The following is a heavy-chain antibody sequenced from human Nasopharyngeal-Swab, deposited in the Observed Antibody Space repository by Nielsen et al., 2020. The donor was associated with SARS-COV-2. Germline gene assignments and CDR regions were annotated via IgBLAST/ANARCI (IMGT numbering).Heavy chain of an antibody. D-gene: IGHD3-3*01. Sequence: WLRHPPFHLLYFLGSIYYSGSTNYNPSLKSRVTISVDTSKNQFSLKLSSVTAADTAVYYCARGPEYYDFWSGYYSWFDPWGQGTLVTVSS. CDR3: ARGPEYYDFWSGYYSWFDP. V-gene: IGHV4-59*01. J-gene: IGHJ5*02. CDR2: IYYSGST.